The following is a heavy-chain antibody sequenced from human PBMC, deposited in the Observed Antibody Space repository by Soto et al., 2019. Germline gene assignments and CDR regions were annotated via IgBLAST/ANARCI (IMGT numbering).Heavy chain of an antibody. CDR2: ISYDGSNK. CDR1: GFTFSSYA. V-gene: IGHV3-30-3*01. CDR3: AREFTIFGVVDAYGMDV. J-gene: IGHJ6*02. Sequence: GGSLRLSCAASGFTFSSYAMHWVRQAPGEGLEWVAVISYDGSNKYYADSVKGRFTISRDNSKNTLYLQMNSLRAEDTAVYYCAREFTIFGVVDAYGMDVWGQGTTVTVSS. D-gene: IGHD3-3*01.